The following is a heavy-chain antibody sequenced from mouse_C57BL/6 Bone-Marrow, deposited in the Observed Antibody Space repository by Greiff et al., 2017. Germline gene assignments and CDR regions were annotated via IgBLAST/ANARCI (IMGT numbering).Heavy chain of an antibody. CDR3: ARDFNVVYYAMDY. V-gene: IGHV1-69*01. CDR2: IDPSDSYT. CDR1: GYTFTSYW. Sequence: VQLKQPGAELVMPGASVKLSCKASGYTFTSYWMHWVKQRPGQGLEWIGEIDPSDSYTNYNQKFKGKSTLTVDKSSSTAYMQLSSLTSEDSAVYYCARDFNVVYYAMDYWGQGTSVTVSS. J-gene: IGHJ4*01.